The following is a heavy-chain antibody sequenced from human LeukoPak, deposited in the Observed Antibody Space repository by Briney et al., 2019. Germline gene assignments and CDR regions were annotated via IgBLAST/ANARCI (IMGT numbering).Heavy chain of an antibody. D-gene: IGHD4-17*01. CDR2: IYSDGTT. CDR3: AREVKAFGDHGAFDV. Sequence: GGSLRLSCAASAFTVSTNYISWVRQAPGKGLEWVSVIYSDGTTYYADSVKGRFTISRDNSKNTVYLQMNSLRAEDTAVYYCAREVKAFGDHGAFDVWGQGTMVTVSS. V-gene: IGHV3-53*01. J-gene: IGHJ3*01. CDR1: AFTVSTNY.